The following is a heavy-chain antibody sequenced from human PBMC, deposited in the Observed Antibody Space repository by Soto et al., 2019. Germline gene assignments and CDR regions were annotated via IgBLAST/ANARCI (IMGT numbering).Heavy chain of an antibody. J-gene: IGHJ4*02. CDR1: GYSFRSYG. Sequence: LRLSCAASGYSFRSYGMHWVRQAPGKGLEWVALIWYDGSNEYYADSVQGRFTISRDNSETTVYLQMNSLSVEDTAIYYCARERGFVRGVLRYYLDYWGQGTLVTVSS. V-gene: IGHV3-33*01. CDR2: IWYDGSNE. D-gene: IGHD3-10*01. CDR3: ARERGFVRGVLRYYLDY.